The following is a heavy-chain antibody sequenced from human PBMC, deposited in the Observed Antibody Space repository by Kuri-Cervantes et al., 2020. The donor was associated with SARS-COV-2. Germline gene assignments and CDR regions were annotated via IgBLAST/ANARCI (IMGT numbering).Heavy chain of an antibody. J-gene: IGHJ4*02. Sequence: GRSLRLSCSASGFTFSSYAMHWVRQAPGKGLEYVSAISSNGGSTYYADSVKGRFTIPRDNSKNTLYLQMSSLRAEDTAVYYCVKDRSGSGSYYYYFDYWGQGTLVTVS. CDR3: VKDRSGSGSYYYYFDY. CDR1: GFTFSSYA. V-gene: IGHV3-64D*08. D-gene: IGHD3-10*01. CDR2: ISSNGGST.